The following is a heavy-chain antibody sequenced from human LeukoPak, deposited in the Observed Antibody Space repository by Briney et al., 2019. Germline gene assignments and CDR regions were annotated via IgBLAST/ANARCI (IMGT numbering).Heavy chain of an antibody. J-gene: IGHJ6*03. D-gene: IGHD3/OR15-3a*01. Sequence: GASVKVSCKASGYTFTSYDINWARQATGQGLEWMGWMNPNSGNTGYAQKFQGRVTMTRNTSISTAYMELSSLRSEDTAVYYCARSLGWRYYYYYMDVWGKGTTVTVSS. CDR1: GYTFTSYD. CDR3: ARSLGWRYYYYYMDV. V-gene: IGHV1-8*01. CDR2: MNPNSGNT.